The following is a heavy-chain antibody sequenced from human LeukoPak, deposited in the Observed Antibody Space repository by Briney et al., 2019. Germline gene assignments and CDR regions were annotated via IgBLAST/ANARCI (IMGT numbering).Heavy chain of an antibody. V-gene: IGHV4-39*07. CDR1: GGSISSSSYY. D-gene: IGHD3-10*01. CDR2: IYTSGST. CDR3: ARDHYYGSGSYYYYYYYMDV. J-gene: IGHJ6*03. Sequence: SETLSLTCTVSGGSISSSSYYWGWIRQPPGKGLEWIGRIYTSGSTNYNPSLKSRVTMSVDTSKNQFSLKLSSVTAADTAVYYCARDHYYGSGSYYYYYYYMDVWGKGTTVTISS.